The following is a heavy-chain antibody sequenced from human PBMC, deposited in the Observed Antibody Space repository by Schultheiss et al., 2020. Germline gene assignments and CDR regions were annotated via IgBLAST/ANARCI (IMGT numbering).Heavy chain of an antibody. CDR2: IYYSGST. J-gene: IGHJ5*02. V-gene: IGHV4-61*01. D-gene: IGHD3-16*01. CDR1: GVSVYSDTYH. Sequence: SETLSLTCTVSGVSVYSDTYHWSWVRQPPGKGLEWLGYIYYSGSTYYNPSLKSRVTIPVDTSKNQFSLKLSSVTAADTAVYYCARHGPQGRLNWFDPWGQGTLVTVSS. CDR3: ARHGPQGRLNWFDP.